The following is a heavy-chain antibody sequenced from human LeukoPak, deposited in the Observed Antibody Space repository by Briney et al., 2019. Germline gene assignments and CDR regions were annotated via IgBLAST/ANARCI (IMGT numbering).Heavy chain of an antibody. D-gene: IGHD3-3*01. CDR3: AKSVYVFGDFWSGYYYYFDY. Sequence: GGSLRLSCAASGFTFSSYAMSWVRQAPGKGLEWVSAISGSGGSTYYADSVKGRFTISRDNSKNTLYLQMNSLRAEDTAVYYCAKSVYVFGDFWSGYYYYFDYWGQGALVTVSS. J-gene: IGHJ4*02. CDR2: ISGSGGST. V-gene: IGHV3-23*01. CDR1: GFTFSSYA.